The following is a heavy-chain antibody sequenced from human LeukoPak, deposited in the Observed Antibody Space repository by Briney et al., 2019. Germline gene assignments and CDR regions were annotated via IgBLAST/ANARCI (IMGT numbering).Heavy chain of an antibody. CDR2: ISWNSGSI. Sequence: GGSLRLSCAASGFTFDDYAMHWVRQAPGKGLEWVSGISWNSGSIGYADSVKGRFTISRDNAKNSLYLQMNSLRAEDTAVYYCARAAAYYYYYYYMDVWGKGTTVTVSS. V-gene: IGHV3-9*01. D-gene: IGHD2-15*01. CDR1: GFTFDDYA. J-gene: IGHJ6*03. CDR3: ARAAAYYYYYYYMDV.